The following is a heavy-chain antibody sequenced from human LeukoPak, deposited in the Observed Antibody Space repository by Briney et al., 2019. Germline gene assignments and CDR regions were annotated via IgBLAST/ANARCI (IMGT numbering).Heavy chain of an antibody. D-gene: IGHD1-26*01. CDR3: ARDPYSGTYGDTYYYYMDV. V-gene: IGHV3-30*04. J-gene: IGHJ6*03. Sequence: GRSLGLSCAASGFTFSSYVMHWVRQAPGKGLEWVAIISYDGSNEYYADSVKGRFTISRDNSKNTLYLQMNSLRAADTAVYYCARDPYSGTYGDTYYYYMDVWGKGTTVTISS. CDR2: ISYDGSNE. CDR1: GFTFSSYV.